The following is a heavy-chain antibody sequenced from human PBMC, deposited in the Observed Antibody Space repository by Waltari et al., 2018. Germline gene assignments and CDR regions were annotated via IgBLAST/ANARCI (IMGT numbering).Heavy chain of an antibody. CDR2: IIPIFGTA. CDR3: ASSQGGAVAGIWYFDL. J-gene: IGHJ2*01. Sequence: QVQLVQSGAEVKKPGSSVKVSCKASGGTFSSYAISWVRQAPGQGLEWMGGIIPIFGTANYAQKFQGRVTINADTATSTAYMELSSLRSEDTAVYYCASSQGGAVAGIWYFDLWGRGTLVTVSS. D-gene: IGHD6-19*01. V-gene: IGHV1-69*06. CDR1: GGTFSSYA.